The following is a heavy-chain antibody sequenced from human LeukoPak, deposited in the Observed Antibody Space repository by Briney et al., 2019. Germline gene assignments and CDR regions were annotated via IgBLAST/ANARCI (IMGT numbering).Heavy chain of an antibody. V-gene: IGHV1-3*01. CDR2: INAGNGNT. Sequence: ASVKVSCKASGYTFTSYAMHWVRQAPGQRLEWMGWINAGNGNTKYSQKFQGRVTITRDTSASTAYMELSSLRSEDTAVYYCARGRGSDFWSGYYDYWGQGTLVTVSS. J-gene: IGHJ4*02. D-gene: IGHD3-3*01. CDR3: ARGRGSDFWSGYYDY. CDR1: GYTFTSYA.